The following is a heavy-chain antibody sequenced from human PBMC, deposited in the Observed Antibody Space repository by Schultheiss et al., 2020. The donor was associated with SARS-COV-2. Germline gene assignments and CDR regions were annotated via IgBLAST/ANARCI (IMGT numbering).Heavy chain of an antibody. CDR1: GFTFSDYY. D-gene: IGHD3-10*01. CDR3: AREGGMVQGVIITKPGAFDI. CDR2: ISSSSSYT. J-gene: IGHJ3*02. V-gene: IGHV3-11*06. Sequence: GGSLRLSCAASGFTFSDYYMSWIRQAPGKGLEWVSYISSSSSYTNYADSVKGRFTISRDNAKNSLYLQMNSLRAEDTAVYYCAREGGMVQGVIITKPGAFDIWGQGTMVTVSS.